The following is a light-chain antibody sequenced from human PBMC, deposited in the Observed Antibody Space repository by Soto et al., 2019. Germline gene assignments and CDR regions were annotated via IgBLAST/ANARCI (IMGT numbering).Light chain of an antibody. Sequence: ETVLTQSPGTLYFSPGERATLSCRASQSVDNSHVAWYQQRRGLPPRLLIYGASNRATGIPDRFSGSGSGADFTLTISRLEPEDFAVYYCQQYGISPDTFGQGTLLEIK. CDR3: QQYGISPDT. CDR2: GAS. CDR1: QSVDNSH. V-gene: IGKV3-20*01. J-gene: IGKJ5*01.